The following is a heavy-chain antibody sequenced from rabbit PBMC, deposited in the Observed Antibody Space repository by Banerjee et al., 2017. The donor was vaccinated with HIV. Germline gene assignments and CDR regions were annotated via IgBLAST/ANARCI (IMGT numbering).Heavy chain of an antibody. J-gene: IGHJ4*01. D-gene: IGHD2-1*01. CDR2: IYPDYGNT. CDR1: GIDFSTYG. Sequence: QEQVVESGGGLVTLGGSLKLSCKASGIDFSTYGISWVRQAPGKGLEWIACIYPDYGNTDYANWVNGRFTISLDNAQNTVFLQMTSLTAADTATYFCARYRHDYGVALDLWGQGTLVTVS. CDR3: ARYRHDYGVALDL. V-gene: IGHV1S47*01.